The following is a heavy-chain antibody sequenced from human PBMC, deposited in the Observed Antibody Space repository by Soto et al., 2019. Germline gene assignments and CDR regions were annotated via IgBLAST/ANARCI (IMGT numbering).Heavy chain of an antibody. CDR2: VSPDSGST. V-gene: IGHV1-8*01. J-gene: IGHJ6*02. Sequence: QVQLVQSGAEVKKPGASVRVSCKASGYTFSGYDINWVRQATGQGLEWMGWVSPDSGSTGYAGIFQGRVTMTWDRSTPTPYMDLSSLPSEDSAVYYCARATELRYVEWSVYRGGNYAMDVWGQGTTVTVSS. CDR1: GYTFSGYD. D-gene: IGHD3-3*01. CDR3: ARATELRYVEWSVYRGGNYAMDV.